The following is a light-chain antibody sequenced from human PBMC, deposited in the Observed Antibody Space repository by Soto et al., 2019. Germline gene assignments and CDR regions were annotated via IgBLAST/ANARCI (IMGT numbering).Light chain of an antibody. CDR3: SSYAGSSNLV. CDR1: SSDVGGYNY. CDR2: EVS. Sequence: QSALTQPPSASGTPGQSVTNSCTGTSSDVGGYNYVSWYQQHPGKAPKLMIYEVSKRPSGVPDRFSGSKSGNTASLTVSGLQAEDEADYYCSSYAGSSNLVFGGGTKLTVL. J-gene: IGLJ2*01. V-gene: IGLV2-8*01.